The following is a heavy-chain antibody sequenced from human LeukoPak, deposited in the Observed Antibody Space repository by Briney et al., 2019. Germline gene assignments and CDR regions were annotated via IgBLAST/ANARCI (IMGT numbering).Heavy chain of an antibody. J-gene: IGHJ4*02. Sequence: GGSLRLSCAASGFTFSGYWMSWVRQAPGEGREWVANIKQDGSERYYVDSVKGRFTISRDNAKKSLYLQMNILRAEDTAVYYCAREGVDSYDSSGYRDWGQGTLVTVSS. CDR2: IKQDGSER. CDR3: AREGVDSYDSSGYRD. V-gene: IGHV3-7*01. CDR1: GFTFSGYW. D-gene: IGHD3-22*01.